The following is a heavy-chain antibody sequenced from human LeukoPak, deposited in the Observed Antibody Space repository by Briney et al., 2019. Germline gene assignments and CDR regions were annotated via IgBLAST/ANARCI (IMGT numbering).Heavy chain of an antibody. D-gene: IGHD3-22*01. V-gene: IGHV1-18*01. CDR2: ISVHNGNT. CDR3: ARERNYYDAHYGMDV. J-gene: IGHJ6*02. Sequence: ASVKVSCKASGYTFSSFGISWVRQAPEQGLEWMARISVHNGNTEYAQKVQGRVTMTTDTSSSTVYMELRSLRSDDTAVYYCARERNYYDAHYGMDVWGQGTTVTVSS. CDR1: GYTFSSFG.